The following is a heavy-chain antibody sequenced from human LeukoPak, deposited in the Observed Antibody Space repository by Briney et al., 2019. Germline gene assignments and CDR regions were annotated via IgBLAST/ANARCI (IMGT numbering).Heavy chain of an antibody. V-gene: IGHV1-24*01. D-gene: IGHD3-10*01. CDR1: GYTLNELS. J-gene: IGHJ3*02. Sequence: ASVKVSCKVSGYTLNELSMHWVRQAPGKGLEWMGSFDPEDGETIYAQKFQGRVTMTEDTSTDTAYMELSSLTSEDSAVYYCATDGDYYDTFDIWGQGTMVTVSS. CDR2: FDPEDGET. CDR3: ATDGDYYDTFDI.